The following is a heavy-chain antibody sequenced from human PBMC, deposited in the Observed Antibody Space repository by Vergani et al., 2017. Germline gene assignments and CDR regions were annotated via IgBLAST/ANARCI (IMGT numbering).Heavy chain of an antibody. J-gene: IGHJ6*02. CDR1: GFTFDDYA. CDR3: AKNIVDSSSWLGFYYYYGMDV. V-gene: IGHV3-9*01. D-gene: IGHD6-13*01. CDR2: ISWNSGSI. Sequence: EVQLVESGGGLVQPGRSLRLSCAASGFTFDDYAMHWVRQAPGKGLEWVSGISWNSGSIGYADSVKGRFTITRDNAKNSLYLQMNSLRAEDTALYYCAKNIVDSSSWLGFYYYYGMDVWGQGTTVTVSS.